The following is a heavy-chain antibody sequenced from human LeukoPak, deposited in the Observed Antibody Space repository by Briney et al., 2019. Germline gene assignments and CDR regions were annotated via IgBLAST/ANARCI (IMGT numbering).Heavy chain of an antibody. Sequence: ASVKVSCKASGYTFTSYYMHWVRQAPGQGLEWMGIINPSGGSTSYAQKFQGRVIMTRDMSTSTVYMELSSLRSDDTAVYYCARDIPGDRAYYYDSSGYSDDAFDIWGQGTMVTVSS. CDR3: ARDIPGDRAYYYDSSGYSDDAFDI. J-gene: IGHJ3*02. V-gene: IGHV1-46*01. CDR2: INPSGGST. CDR1: GYTFTSYY. D-gene: IGHD3-22*01.